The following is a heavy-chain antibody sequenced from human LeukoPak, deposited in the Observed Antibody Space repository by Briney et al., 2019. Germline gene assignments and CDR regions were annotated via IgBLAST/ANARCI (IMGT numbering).Heavy chain of an antibody. CDR2: IRYDGSNK. CDR3: ASNVLLWFGELSHFDY. Sequence: GGSLRLSCAASGFTFSSYGMHWVRQAPGKGLEWVAFIRYDGSNKYYADSVKGRFTISRDNSKNTLYLQMNSLRAEDTAVYYCASNVLLWFGELSHFDYWGQGTLVTVSS. CDR1: GFTFSSYG. V-gene: IGHV3-30*02. J-gene: IGHJ4*02. D-gene: IGHD3-10*01.